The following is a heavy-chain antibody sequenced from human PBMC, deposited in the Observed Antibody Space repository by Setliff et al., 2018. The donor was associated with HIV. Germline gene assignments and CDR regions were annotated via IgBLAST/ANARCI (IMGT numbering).Heavy chain of an antibody. Sequence: GGSLRLSCAASGFIFSSFAMHWVRQAPGKGLEWVAVISFGGSNKYYADSVKGRFTISRDDSKNTLYLQMTSLRAEDTAVYYCAKSAFGGVSPFDYWGQGTLVTVSS. CDR3: AKSAFGGVSPFDY. CDR2: ISFGGSNK. J-gene: IGHJ4*02. V-gene: IGHV3-30-3*02. CDR1: GFIFSSFA. D-gene: IGHD3-16*01.